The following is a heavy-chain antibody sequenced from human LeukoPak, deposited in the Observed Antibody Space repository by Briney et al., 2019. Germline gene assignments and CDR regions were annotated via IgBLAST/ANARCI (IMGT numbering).Heavy chain of an antibody. CDR2: ISSGSSTI. J-gene: IGHJ3*02. V-gene: IGHV3-48*01. CDR1: GFTFSSYS. CDR3: ARRMVGYDSSGYYSIAFDI. D-gene: IGHD3-22*01. Sequence: GGSLRLSCAASGFTFSSYSMNWVRQAPGKGLEWVSYISSGSSTIYYADSVKGRFTISRDNAKNSLYLQMNSLRAEDTAVYYCARRMVGYDSSGYYSIAFDIWGQGTMVTVSS.